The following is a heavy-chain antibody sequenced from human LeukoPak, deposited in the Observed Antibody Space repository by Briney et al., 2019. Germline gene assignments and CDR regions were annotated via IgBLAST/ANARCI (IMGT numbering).Heavy chain of an antibody. J-gene: IGHJ6*02. CDR2: IWYDGSKT. CDR1: GFTFRSHG. D-gene: IGHD4-11*01. Sequence: PGGSLRLSCAASGFTFRSHGMQWVRQAPGKGLEWVAVIWYDGSKTYYADSVKGRFTISRDNSKNTLDLQMSSLRAEDTAVYYCARSNTMTSNYYYGMDVWGQGTTVTVSS. CDR3: ARSNTMTSNYYYGMDV. V-gene: IGHV3-33*01.